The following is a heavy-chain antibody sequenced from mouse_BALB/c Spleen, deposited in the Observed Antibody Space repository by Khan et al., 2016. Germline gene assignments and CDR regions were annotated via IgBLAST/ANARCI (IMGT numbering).Heavy chain of an antibody. D-gene: IGHD2-14*01. V-gene: IGHV1S136*01. CDR1: GYPFTNYI. J-gene: IGHJ4*01. CDR3: ASDYRYDWYVMDY. CDR2: INPHNDGI. Sequence: EVQLQESGPELVKPGASVKMSCKTSGYPFTNYILHWVKQKPGQGLEWIGYINPHNDGIKYNEKFKGKATLTSDKSSSTAYMDLSSLTSEDSAVDYSASDYRYDWYVMDYWGQGTSVTVSS.